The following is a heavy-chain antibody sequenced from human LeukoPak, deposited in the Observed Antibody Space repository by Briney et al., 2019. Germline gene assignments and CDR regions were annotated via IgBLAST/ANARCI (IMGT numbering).Heavy chain of an antibody. J-gene: IGHJ4*02. Sequence: PGGSLRLSCAASGFSFSNHGMHWVRQAPGKGLEWVAVISHEGSLKFYADTLKGRFTVSRDNSKNTLYLQMNSLRADDTAVYYCAKEFGGAGSSYRAFFDYWGQGTVVTVSS. CDR3: AKEFGGAGSSYRAFFDY. CDR2: ISHEGSLK. V-gene: IGHV3-30*18. D-gene: IGHD3-10*01. CDR1: GFSFSNHG.